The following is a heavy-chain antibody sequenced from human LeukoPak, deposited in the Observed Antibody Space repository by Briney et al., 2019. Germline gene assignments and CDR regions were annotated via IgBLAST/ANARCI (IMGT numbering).Heavy chain of an antibody. CDR1: GSNFGDHA. D-gene: IGHD5-18*01. CDR2: IRSKAYRGTT. CDR3: SRGPIQLWVHNGVDV. Sequence: GWSLRLSCTTSGSNFGDHAMTWVRQAPGKGLEWVGFIRSKAYRGTTEYAASVKGRFTISRDDSKSVVYLQMNSLKSEDTAVYYCSRGPIQLWVHNGVDVWGQGTTVTVSS. V-gene: IGHV3-49*04. J-gene: IGHJ6*02.